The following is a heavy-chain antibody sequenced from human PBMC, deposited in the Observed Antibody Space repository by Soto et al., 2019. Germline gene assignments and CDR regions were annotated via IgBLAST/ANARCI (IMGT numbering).Heavy chain of an antibody. CDR1: GYTFTSYG. J-gene: IGHJ6*02. V-gene: IGHV1-69*13. CDR2: IIPVFGTP. D-gene: IGHD2-2*01. CDR3: ARERSVGYCITTPGPRPFYCFAMDV. Sequence: ASVKVSCKASGYTFTSYGISWVRQAPGQGLEWMGGIIPVFGTPDYAQKFQGRVTITADESTRTASMELSSLRSDDTAVYYCARERSVGYCITTPGPRPFYCFAMDVWGQGTTAPVSS.